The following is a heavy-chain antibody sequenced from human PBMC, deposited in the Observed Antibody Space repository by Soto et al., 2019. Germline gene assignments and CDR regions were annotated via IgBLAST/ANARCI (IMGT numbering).Heavy chain of an antibody. CDR2: ISYDGSNT. Sequence: GGSLILSCAVSGFTFSTYAMHWVRQATGKGLEWVAVISYDGSNTYYADSVKGRFTISRDNMLYLQMNSLRAEDTAVYYCARDQGRSITCQLDYWGQGTLVTVSS. J-gene: IGHJ4*02. V-gene: IGHV3-30-3*01. D-gene: IGHD2-2*01. CDR3: ARDQGRSITCQLDY. CDR1: GFTFSTYA.